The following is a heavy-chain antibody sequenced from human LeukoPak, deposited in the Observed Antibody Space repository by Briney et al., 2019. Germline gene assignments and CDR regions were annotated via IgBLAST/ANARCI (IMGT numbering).Heavy chain of an antibody. Sequence: ASVKVSCKASGYTFTSYYMHWVRQAPGQGLEWMGIINPSGGSTSYEQKFQGRVTMTRDTSTSTVYMELSSLRSEDTAVYYCARGPPLYYYDSSGYYKPSFDYWGQGTLVIVSS. CDR3: ARGPPLYYYDSSGYYKPSFDY. D-gene: IGHD3-22*01. J-gene: IGHJ4*02. V-gene: IGHV1-46*01. CDR1: GYTFTSYY. CDR2: INPSGGST.